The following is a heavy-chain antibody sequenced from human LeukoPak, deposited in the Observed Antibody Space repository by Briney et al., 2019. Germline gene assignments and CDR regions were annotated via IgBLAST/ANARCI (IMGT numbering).Heavy chain of an antibody. J-gene: IGHJ4*02. CDR3: AGFTFFRGVITFDY. D-gene: IGHD3-10*01. V-gene: IGHV4-61*05. CDR2: IYYSGST. Sequence: SETLSLTCTVSGGSISSSSYYWSWIRQPPGKGLEWIGYIYYSGSTNYNPSLKSRVTISVDTSKNQFSLKLSSVTAADTAVYSCAGFTFFRGVITFDYWGQGTLVTVSS. CDR1: GGSISSSSYY.